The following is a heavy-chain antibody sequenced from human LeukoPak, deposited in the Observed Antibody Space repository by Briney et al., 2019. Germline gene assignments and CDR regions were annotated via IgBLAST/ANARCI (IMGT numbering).Heavy chain of an antibody. Sequence: SETLSLTCTVSGGSISSYYWSWIRQPPGKGLEWIGYIYYSGSTNYNPSLKSRVTISVDTSKNQFSLKLSSVTAADTAVYYCARDRAYYVSGTFDYWGQGTLVTVSS. V-gene: IGHV4-59*01. CDR1: GGSISSYY. CDR2: IYYSGST. D-gene: IGHD3-10*01. J-gene: IGHJ4*02. CDR3: ARDRAYYVSGTFDY.